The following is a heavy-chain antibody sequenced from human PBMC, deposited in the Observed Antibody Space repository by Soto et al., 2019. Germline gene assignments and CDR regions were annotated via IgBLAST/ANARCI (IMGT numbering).Heavy chain of an antibody. CDR3: ARIGIYSNYRHDKRNWFDP. V-gene: IGHV4-34*01. D-gene: IGHD4-4*01. J-gene: IGHJ5*02. Sequence: PSETLSLTCAVYGGSFSGYYWSWIRQPPGKGLEWIGEINHSGSTNYNPSLKSRVTISVDTSKNQFSLKLSSMTAADTAVYYCARIGIYSNYRHDKRNWFDPWGQGTLVTVSS. CDR1: GGSFSGYY. CDR2: INHSGST.